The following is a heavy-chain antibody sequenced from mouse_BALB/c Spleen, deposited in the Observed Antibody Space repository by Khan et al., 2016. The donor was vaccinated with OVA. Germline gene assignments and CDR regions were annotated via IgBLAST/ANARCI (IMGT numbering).Heavy chain of an antibody. CDR1: GYTFRSYW. CDR3: ARPYYADY. Sequence: QVQLQQSGAELMKPGASVKISCKATGYTFRSYWMAWVKQSPGHGLEWIGEILPGTGSTNYNEKFKGTATFTADTSSNTAYMQLSSLTSEYSAVYYCARPYYADYWGQGTTLTVAS. V-gene: IGHV1-9*01. CDR2: ILPGTGST. D-gene: IGHD2-10*01. J-gene: IGHJ2*01.